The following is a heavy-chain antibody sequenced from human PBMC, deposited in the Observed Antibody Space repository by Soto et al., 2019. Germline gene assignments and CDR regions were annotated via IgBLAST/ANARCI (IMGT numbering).Heavy chain of an antibody. Sequence: QVQLVQSGAEVKKPGASVKVSCKASGYTFTSYGISWVRQAPGQGLEWMGWISAYNGNTNYAQKLQGRVTMTTDTPTSTAYMELRSLRSDDTAVYYCAGVVYGDYEVWGYYGMDVWGQGTTVTVSS. D-gene: IGHD4-17*01. J-gene: IGHJ6*02. CDR2: ISAYNGNT. CDR3: AGVVYGDYEVWGYYGMDV. CDR1: GYTFTSYG. V-gene: IGHV1-18*01.